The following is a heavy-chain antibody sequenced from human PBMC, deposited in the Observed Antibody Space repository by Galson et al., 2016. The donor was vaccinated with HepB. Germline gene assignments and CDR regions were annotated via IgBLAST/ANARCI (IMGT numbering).Heavy chain of an antibody. J-gene: IGHJ6*02. CDR1: GFTFRNAW. D-gene: IGHD6-13*01. Sequence: SLRLSCAASGFTFRNAWMNWVRQAPGKGLEWVGRIKSKTDGGTTDYAAPVKGRFTISRDDSKNTLYLQMNSLKTGDTAVYYCTTINSSSWYGHYYYGMDDWGQGTTVTVSS. V-gene: IGHV3-15*01. CDR2: IKSKTDGGTT. CDR3: TTINSSSWYGHYYYGMDD.